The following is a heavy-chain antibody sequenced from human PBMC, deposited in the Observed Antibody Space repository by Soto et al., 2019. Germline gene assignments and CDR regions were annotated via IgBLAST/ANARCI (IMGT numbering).Heavy chain of an antibody. J-gene: IGHJ6*02. V-gene: IGHV3-23*01. Sequence: GGSLRLSCAASGFTFSSYAMSWVRQAPGKGLEWVSAISGSGVSTYYADSVKGRFTISRDNAKNSLYLEMNSLRSEDTAFYYCARDGGSGTPVTGAQDYHMYYGMDVWGQGTTVTVSS. D-gene: IGHD6-19*01. CDR3: ARDGGSGTPVTGAQDYHMYYGMDV. CDR1: GFTFSSYA. CDR2: ISGSGVST.